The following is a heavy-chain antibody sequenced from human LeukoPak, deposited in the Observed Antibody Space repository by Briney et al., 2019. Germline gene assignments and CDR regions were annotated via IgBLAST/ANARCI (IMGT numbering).Heavy chain of an antibody. CDR1: GGPISSSSYY. CDR2: IYHSGNT. D-gene: IGHD2-21*02. CDR3: ARAHCGGDCYSRSIGNFDY. V-gene: IGHV4-39*01. Sequence: SETLSLTCTVSGGPISSSSYYWGWIRQPPGKGLEWIGSIYHSGNTYYNPSLKSRVTISVDTSKNQFSLKLSSVTAADTAVYYCARAHCGGDCYSRSIGNFDYWGQGTLVTVSS. J-gene: IGHJ4*02.